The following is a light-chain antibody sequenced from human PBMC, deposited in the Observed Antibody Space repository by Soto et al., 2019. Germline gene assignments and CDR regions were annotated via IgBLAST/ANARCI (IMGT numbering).Light chain of an antibody. CDR1: QSVDSN. Sequence: ELVMTQSPGTLSVSTGEGATLSCRASQSVDSNLAWYQQKPGQAPRLLIYGASTRATGIQDRFRGSGSGTEFTLTIRSLQSEDFAVYYCKQYDSCPLTFGGGTKVDIK. V-gene: IGKV3D-15*01. J-gene: IGKJ4*01. CDR3: KQYDSCPLT. CDR2: GAS.